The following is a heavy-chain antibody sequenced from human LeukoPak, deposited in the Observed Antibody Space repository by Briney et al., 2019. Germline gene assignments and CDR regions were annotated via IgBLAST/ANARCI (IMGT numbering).Heavy chain of an antibody. CDR2: ISWNSGSI. Sequence: GRSLRLSCAASGFTFDDYAMHWVRQAPGKGLEWVSGISWNSGSIGYADSVKGRFTISRDNAKNSLYLQMNSLRAEDTAVYYCAKLPSIWGQGTLVTVSS. CDR1: GFTFDDYA. V-gene: IGHV3-9*01. D-gene: IGHD2/OR15-2a*01. J-gene: IGHJ4*02. CDR3: AKLPSI.